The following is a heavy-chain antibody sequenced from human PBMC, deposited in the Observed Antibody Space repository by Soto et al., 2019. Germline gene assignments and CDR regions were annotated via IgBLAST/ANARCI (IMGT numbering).Heavy chain of an antibody. J-gene: IGHJ5*01. CDR3: ARDILSGGAYPDS. CDR1: GFTFSAYT. V-gene: IGHV3-21*01. D-gene: IGHD3-10*01. Sequence: GGSLRLSCAASGFTFSAYTMNWVRQAPGKGLEWISSISSGSSYIYYAGSVKGRFTISRDNAKNSLFLQMNSLRADDTAVYYCARDILSGGAYPDSWGQGTKVTVSS. CDR2: ISSGSSYI.